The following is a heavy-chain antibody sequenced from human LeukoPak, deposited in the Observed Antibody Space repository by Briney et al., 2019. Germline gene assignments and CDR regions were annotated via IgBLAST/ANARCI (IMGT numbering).Heavy chain of an antibody. CDR3: ARDTSGTHYSFDY. Sequence: GVPLRLSCAVSGFTFSDYYKSWIRQAPGKGLEWVSYISSGSSYTKYADSVKGRFTISRDNAKKSLYLQMNSLRDEDTAVYYCARDTSGTHYSFDYWGQGTLVTVSS. J-gene: IGHJ4*02. D-gene: IGHD1-26*01. CDR1: GFTFSDYY. CDR2: ISSGSSYT. V-gene: IGHV3-11*05.